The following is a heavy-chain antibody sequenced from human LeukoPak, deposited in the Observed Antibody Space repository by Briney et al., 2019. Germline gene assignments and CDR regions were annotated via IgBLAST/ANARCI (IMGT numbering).Heavy chain of an antibody. CDR3: ARGSSVIGSYPWYYFDY. CDR1: GYTFTGYY. J-gene: IGHJ4*02. D-gene: IGHD1-26*01. V-gene: IGHV1-46*01. CDR2: INPSGGST. Sequence: ASVKVSCKASGYTFTGYYMHWVRQAPGQGLEWMGIINPSGGSTSYAQKFQGRVTMTRDTSTSTVYMELSSLRSEDTAVYYCARGSSVIGSYPWYYFDYWGQGTLVTVSS.